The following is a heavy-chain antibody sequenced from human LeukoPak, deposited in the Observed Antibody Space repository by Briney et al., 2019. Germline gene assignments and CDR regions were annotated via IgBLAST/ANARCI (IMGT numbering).Heavy chain of an antibody. D-gene: IGHD3-22*01. CDR1: GFTFSSYS. CDR2: IKEDGSEK. J-gene: IGHJ4*02. V-gene: IGHV3-7*01. CDR3: AREYGYYFDS. Sequence: GGSLRLSCAASGFTFSSYSMTWVRQAPGKGREWVANIKEDGSEKYYVDSVTGRFTISRDNAKNLLYLQMNSLSAEHTAVYFCAREYGYYFDSWGQGTLVTVSS.